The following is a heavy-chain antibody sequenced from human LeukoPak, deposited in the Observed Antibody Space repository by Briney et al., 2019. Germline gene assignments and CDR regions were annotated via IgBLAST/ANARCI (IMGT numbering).Heavy chain of an antibody. CDR2: ISTSGDFT. J-gene: IGHJ4*02. Sequence: PGGSLRLSCATSGFTFSSYAMNWVRQAPGKGLECVSFISTSGDFTNYAASVKGRFTVSRDNSKNTLYLQMNSLRADDTAVYYCAKQLGYCSDGSCYFPYWGQGTLVTVSS. D-gene: IGHD2-15*01. CDR3: AKQLGYCSDGSCYFPY. V-gene: IGHV3-23*01. CDR1: GFTFSSYA.